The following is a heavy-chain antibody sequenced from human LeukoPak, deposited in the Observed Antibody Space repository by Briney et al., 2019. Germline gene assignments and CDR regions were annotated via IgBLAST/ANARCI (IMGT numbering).Heavy chain of an antibody. CDR3: ARDRSGSYYTFDI. Sequence: SETLSLTCSISDAYIGSSFWSWIRLPPGKGLEWIGSISYRGRTNYSPSLQSRATISMDTSKSQLSLVLTSVPAADTALYYCARDRSGSYYTFDIWGQGTMVTVSS. CDR1: DAYIGSSF. J-gene: IGHJ3*02. V-gene: IGHV4-59*13. CDR2: ISYRGRT. D-gene: IGHD1-26*01.